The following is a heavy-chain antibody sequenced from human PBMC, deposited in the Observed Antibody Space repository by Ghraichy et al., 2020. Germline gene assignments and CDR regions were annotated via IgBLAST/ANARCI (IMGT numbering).Heavy chain of an antibody. J-gene: IGHJ6*02. CDR1: GFIFSDSA. D-gene: IGHD3-10*01. CDR3: SRLSEYFHGSGTNYYYALDV. CDR2: IKTTVNNYAT. Sequence: GGSLRLSCEASGFIFSDSAVHWVRQTSRKGLEWIGRIKTTVNNYATEYAASVKGRFTISRDDSKNTAYLQMSGLTTEDTAVYYCSRLSEYFHGSGTNYYYALDVWGQGTTVTVSS. V-gene: IGHV3-73*01.